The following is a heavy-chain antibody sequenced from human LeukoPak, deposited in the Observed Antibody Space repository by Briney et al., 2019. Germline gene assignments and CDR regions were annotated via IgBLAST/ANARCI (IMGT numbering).Heavy chain of an antibody. D-gene: IGHD3-3*01. CDR1: GFTFSTYS. Sequence: PGGSLRLSCAASGFTFSTYSMNWVRQAPGKGLEWVSSISSSSSYIYYADSVKGRFTISRDNAKNSLSLQMNSLRAEDTALYHCVTYDRFYYYMDVWGKGTTVTISS. CDR2: ISSSSSYI. CDR3: VTYDRFYYYMDV. V-gene: IGHV3-21*04. J-gene: IGHJ6*03.